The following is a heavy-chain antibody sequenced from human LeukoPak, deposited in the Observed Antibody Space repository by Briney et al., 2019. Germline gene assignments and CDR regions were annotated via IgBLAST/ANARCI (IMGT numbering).Heavy chain of an antibody. CDR3: ARGGNYYDSSGFGLFDP. J-gene: IGHJ5*02. CDR2: MNPNSGNT. D-gene: IGHD3-22*01. Sequence: EASVKVSCKASGYTFTSYDINWVRQATGQGLEWMGWMNPNSGNTGYAQKFQGRVTMTRNTSISTAYMELSSLRSEDTAVYYCARGGNYYDSSGFGLFDPWGQGTLVTVSS. CDR1: GYTFTSYD. V-gene: IGHV1-8*01.